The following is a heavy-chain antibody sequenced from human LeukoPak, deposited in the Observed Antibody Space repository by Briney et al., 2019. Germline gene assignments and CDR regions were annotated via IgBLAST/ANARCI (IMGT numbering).Heavy chain of an antibody. CDR2: ISGSGGST. D-gene: IGHD5-18*01. Sequence: GGSLRLSCAASGFTFSSYAMSRVRQAPGKGLEWVSAISGSGGSTYYADSVKGRFTISRDNSKNTLYLQMNSLRAEDTAVYYCAKGRRYSYGYAYYFDYWAREPWSPSPQ. CDR3: AKGRRYSYGYAYYFDY. CDR1: GFTFSSYA. J-gene: IGHJ4*02. V-gene: IGHV3-23*01.